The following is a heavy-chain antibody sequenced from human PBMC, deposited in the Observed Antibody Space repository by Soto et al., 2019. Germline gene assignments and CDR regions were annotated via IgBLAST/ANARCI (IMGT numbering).Heavy chain of an antibody. CDR1: GGSISSYS. J-gene: IGHJ4*02. CDR2: VYHTGRT. Sequence: PSETLSLTCSFSGGSISSYSWSWIRQPPGKGLEWIGYVYHTGRTSYNPSLKSRVSISIDASKNQFSLNLDSVTAADTAVYFCARDFAYFDSWGQGTLVTVAS. CDR3: ARDFAYFDS. D-gene: IGHD3-3*01. V-gene: IGHV4-59*01.